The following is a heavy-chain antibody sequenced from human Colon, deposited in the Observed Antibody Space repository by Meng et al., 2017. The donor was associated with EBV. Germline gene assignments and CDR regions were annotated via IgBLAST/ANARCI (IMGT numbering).Heavy chain of an antibody. CDR1: GGSISSGNHY. CDR2: IYYSGST. V-gene: IGHV4-31*03. D-gene: IGHD4-17*01. Sequence: VELQESGPGLVKPSQTLPLTCTGSGGSISSGNHYWSWIRQHPGKGLEYIGYIYYSGSTYYNPSLKSRVIISVDTSKNQFSLRLNSVTAADTAVYYCASLYGDSSVWYLDLWGRGTLVTVS. CDR3: ASLYGDSSVWYLDL. J-gene: IGHJ2*01.